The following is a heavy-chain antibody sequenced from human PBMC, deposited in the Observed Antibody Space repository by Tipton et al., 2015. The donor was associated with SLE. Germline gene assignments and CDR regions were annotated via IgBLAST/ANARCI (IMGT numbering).Heavy chain of an antibody. V-gene: IGHV4-39*07. CDR1: GGSISSSDCY. CDR3: ARDEYRYDATGYHLLGHFDF. CDR2: IYYSGST. Sequence: TLSLTCTVSGGSISSSDCYWGWIRQPPGKGLEWIGSIYYSGSTYYTPSLKSRVTISVDTSKNQFSLKLSSVTAADTAVYYCARDEYRYDATGYHLLGHFDFWGQGTLVTVSS. J-gene: IGHJ4*02. D-gene: IGHD3-22*01.